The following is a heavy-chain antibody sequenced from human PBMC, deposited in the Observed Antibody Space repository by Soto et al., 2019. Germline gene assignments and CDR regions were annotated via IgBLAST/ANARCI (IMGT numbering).Heavy chain of an antibody. CDR2: ISWNSGNI. D-gene: IGHD1-1*01. J-gene: IGHJ4*02. CDR1: GFTFDDYA. CDR3: ARDASITTSYLPY. Sequence: EVQLVESGGGLVQPGRSLRLSCVTSGFTFDDYAMHWVGQAPGKGLEWVSSISWNSGNIDYADSVKGRFTVSRDNARNSLYLHMDSLRSEDTALYYCARDASITTSYLPYWGQGTLVTVSS. V-gene: IGHV3-9*01.